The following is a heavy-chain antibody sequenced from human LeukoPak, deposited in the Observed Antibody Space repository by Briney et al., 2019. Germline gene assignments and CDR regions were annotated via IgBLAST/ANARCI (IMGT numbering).Heavy chain of an antibody. Sequence: SETLSLSSALYGGFLSGYYWSWIRQPPGKGLEWTGEINHSGSTNYNPSLKSRVTISVDTSKNQFSLKLSSVTAADTAVYYCARCIAVAGFDYWGQGTLVTVSS. D-gene: IGHD6-19*01. J-gene: IGHJ4*02. V-gene: IGHV4-34*01. CDR3: ARCIAVAGFDY. CDR2: INHSGST. CDR1: GGFLSGYY.